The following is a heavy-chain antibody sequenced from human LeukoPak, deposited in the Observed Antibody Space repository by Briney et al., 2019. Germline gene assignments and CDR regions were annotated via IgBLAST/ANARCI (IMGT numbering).Heavy chain of an antibody. CDR1: GFTFSNAW. V-gene: IGHV3-7*05. CDR3: ARDQGWLQFDN. D-gene: IGHD5-24*01. Sequence: GGSLRLSCAASGFTFSNAWMSWVRQAPGKGLEWVANIKEDGGEKYYVDSVRGRFTISRDNAKNSLSLQLNSLRVEDTAVYYCARDQGWLQFDNWGQGTLVTVSS. J-gene: IGHJ4*02. CDR2: IKEDGGEK.